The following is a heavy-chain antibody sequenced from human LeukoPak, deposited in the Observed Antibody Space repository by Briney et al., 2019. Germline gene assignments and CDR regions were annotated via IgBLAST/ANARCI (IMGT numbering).Heavy chain of an antibody. CDR1: GASINYYY. CDR3: ARKDNSGKGTYFYDV. Sequence: SGTLSLTCTVSGASINYYYWTWIRQPPGKGLEWIAYIYYSGTTNYNPSFRSRVTLSVDTSKSQISLRLSSVTAADTAVYFCARKDNSGKGTYFYDVWGQRNLVTVSS. V-gene: IGHV4-59*01. CDR2: IYYSGTT. D-gene: IGHD3-22*01. J-gene: IGHJ4*02.